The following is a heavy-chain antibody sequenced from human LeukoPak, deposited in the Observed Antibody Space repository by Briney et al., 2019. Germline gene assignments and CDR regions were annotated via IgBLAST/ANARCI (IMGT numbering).Heavy chain of an antibody. V-gene: IGHV3-23*01. J-gene: IGHJ4*02. CDR1: GFTFSSYD. CDR2: ISGSGGNT. Sequence: GGSLRLSCAASGFTFSSYDMSWVRQAPGKGLEWVSAISGSGGNTYYADSVKGRFTISRDNSKNTLYLQMNSLRAEDTAVYYCSKGPWLAYPSYFDYWGRGTLVTVSS. CDR3: SKGPWLAYPSYFDY. D-gene: IGHD6-19*01.